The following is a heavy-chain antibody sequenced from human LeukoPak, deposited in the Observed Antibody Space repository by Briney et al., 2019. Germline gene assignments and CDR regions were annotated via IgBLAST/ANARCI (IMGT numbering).Heavy chain of an antibody. CDR3: AKVGYCSGGSCYSGFDY. CDR2: ISSSSSTI. J-gene: IGHJ4*02. D-gene: IGHD2-15*01. V-gene: IGHV3-48*01. Sequence: GGSLRPSCAASGFTFSSYSMNWVRQAPGKGLEWVSYISSSSSTIYYADSVKGRFTISRDNSKNTLYLQMNSLRAEDTAVYYCAKVGYCSGGSCYSGFDYWGQGTLVTVSS. CDR1: GFTFSSYS.